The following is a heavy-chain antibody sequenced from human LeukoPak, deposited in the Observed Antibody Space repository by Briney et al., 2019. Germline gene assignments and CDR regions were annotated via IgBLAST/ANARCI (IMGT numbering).Heavy chain of an antibody. J-gene: IGHJ4*02. CDR3: AAGYCSGGSCYGGDY. CDR2: IIPIFGTA. CDR1: GGTFSSYA. Sequence: SVKVSCKASGGTFSSYAISWVRQAPGQGLEWMGGIIPIFGTANYAQKFQGRVTITADESTSTAYMELSSLRSEDTAVYYRAAGYCSGGSCYGGDYWGQGTLVTVSS. D-gene: IGHD2-15*01. V-gene: IGHV1-69*13.